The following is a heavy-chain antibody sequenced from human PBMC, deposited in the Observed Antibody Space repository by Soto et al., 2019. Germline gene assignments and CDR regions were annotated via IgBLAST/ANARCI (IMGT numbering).Heavy chain of an antibody. Sequence: SETLPLSWSVSCRSFSRDTFMWIWVRQFRWNGVEWIGYLTCRGPLYYNPSLRSRITMSVETSKNEFSLTLTSVNAADTVVYYCARDHKGDGMDVWGQGTTVTVS. CDR3: ARDHKGDGMDV. CDR2: LTCRGPL. V-gene: IGHV4-31*02. CDR1: CRSFSRDTFM. J-gene: IGHJ6*02.